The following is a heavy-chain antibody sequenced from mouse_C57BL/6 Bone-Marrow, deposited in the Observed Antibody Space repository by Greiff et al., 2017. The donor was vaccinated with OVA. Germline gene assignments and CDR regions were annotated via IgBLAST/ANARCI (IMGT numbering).Heavy chain of an antibody. CDR2: IPPTSGST. V-gene: IGHV1-64*01. J-gene: IGHJ2*01. CDR3: VWFLTTVVARDY. D-gene: IGHD1-1*01. CDR1: GCTFTSYW. Sequence: QFQLQQPGAELVKPGASVKLSCKASGCTFTSYWMHWVQQRPGQGLEWIGMIPPTSGSTNYNEKFKSKTTLTVDKSSSTAYMQLSSLTSEDSAVYYGVWFLTTVVARDYWGQGTTLTVSS.